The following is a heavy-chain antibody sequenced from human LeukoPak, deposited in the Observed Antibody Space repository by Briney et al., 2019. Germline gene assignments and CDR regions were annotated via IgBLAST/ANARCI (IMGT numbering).Heavy chain of an antibody. Sequence: GRSLRLSCAASGFTFSSYAMSWVRQAPGKGLEWVSTLSGSGGSTYYADSVKGRFTISRDNSKNTLYLQMNSLRAEDTAVYYCVRKMGSFGFDYWGQGSLVTVSS. V-gene: IGHV3-23*01. CDR1: GFTFSSYA. CDR2: LSGSGGST. J-gene: IGHJ4*02. CDR3: VRKMGSFGFDY. D-gene: IGHD5-18*01.